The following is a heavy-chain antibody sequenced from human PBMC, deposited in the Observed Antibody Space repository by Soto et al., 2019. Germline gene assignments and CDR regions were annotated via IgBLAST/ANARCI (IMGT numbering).Heavy chain of an antibody. CDR1: GYSFSTYS. CDR3: ARTSGLHSSGWYAH. J-gene: IGHJ5*02. Sequence: GESLKLSCKGSGYSFSTYSIGWVRQMPGKGLEWMGNIHSGDSNARYSPSFQGQVTISVDKSISTAYLQWNSLKASDTATYYCARTSGLHSSGWYAHWGQGTLVTVSS. CDR2: IHSGDSNA. V-gene: IGHV5-51*01. D-gene: IGHD3-22*01.